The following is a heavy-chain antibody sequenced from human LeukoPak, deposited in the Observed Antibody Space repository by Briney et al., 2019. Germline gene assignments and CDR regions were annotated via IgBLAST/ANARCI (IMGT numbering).Heavy chain of an antibody. CDR1: GFTFSGHG. V-gene: IGHV3-33*01. CDR2: IWSDGTNK. CDR3: ARAWYTGGWYGMDV. D-gene: IGHD6-19*01. Sequence: PGGSLRLSCAASGFTFSGHGMHWVRQAPGKGLEWVAVIWSDGTNKYYADSVKVRFTISRDNSKNTMYLEMNSLRAEDTAVYYCARAWYTGGWYGMDVWGQGTTVTVS. J-gene: IGHJ6*02.